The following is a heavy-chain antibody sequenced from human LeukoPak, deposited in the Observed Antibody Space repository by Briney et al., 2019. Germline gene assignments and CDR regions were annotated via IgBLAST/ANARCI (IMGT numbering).Heavy chain of an antibody. CDR3: AKGGLRQQLVWARIYYFDY. CDR2: ISGSSGSI. CDR1: GFTFSSYA. Sequence: PGGSLRLSCAASGFTFSSYAMSWVPQAPGKALTGVLAISGSSGSIYYADSVKGRFTISRDNSKNTLYLQMNSLRAEDTAVYYCAKGGLRQQLVWARIYYFDYWGQGTLVTVSS. D-gene: IGHD6-13*01. V-gene: IGHV3-23*01. J-gene: IGHJ4*02.